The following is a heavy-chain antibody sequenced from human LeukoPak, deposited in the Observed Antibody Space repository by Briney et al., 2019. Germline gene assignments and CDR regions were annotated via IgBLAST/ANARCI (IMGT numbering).Heavy chain of an antibody. V-gene: IGHV5-51*01. CDR3: ASSESTYPDYFDY. D-gene: IGHD5/OR15-5a*01. CDR1: GYSFTSYW. CDR2: IFPGDSDT. J-gene: IGHJ4*02. Sequence: GESLKISFEGSGYSFTSYWIGWVRQMPGKGLEWLGIIFPGDSDTRYSPSFQGQVTISADKSISTAYLQWSSLKASDTAMYYCASSESTYPDYFDYWGQGTLVTVSS.